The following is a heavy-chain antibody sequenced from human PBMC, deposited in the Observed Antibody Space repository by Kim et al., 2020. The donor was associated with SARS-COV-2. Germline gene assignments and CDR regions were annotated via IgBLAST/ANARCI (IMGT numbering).Heavy chain of an antibody. CDR2: VSGSGGTT. CDR1: GFTFITYG. V-gene: IGHV3-23*01. Sequence: GGSLRLSCVASGFTFITYGMSWVRQAPGKGLEWVSIVSGSGGTTYYADSVKGRFTISRDNSKNTVYLQMNSLRAEDSAVYYCAKDIAPAAMFGYWGQGTPVTASS. J-gene: IGHJ4*02. CDR3: AKDIAPAAMFGY. D-gene: IGHD2-2*01.